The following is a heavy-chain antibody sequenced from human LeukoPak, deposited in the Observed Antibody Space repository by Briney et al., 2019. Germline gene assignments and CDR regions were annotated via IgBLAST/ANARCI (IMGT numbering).Heavy chain of an antibody. D-gene: IGHD3-9*01. CDR2: IYYHGST. CDR3: VRGANYDILTALDY. V-gene: IGHV4-31*03. CDR1: GGSLSSAGSY. J-gene: IGHJ4*02. Sequence: SETLSLTCTVSGGSLSSAGSYWNWVRQHPGKGLEWIGYIYYHGSTYYNPSLKSRITISVDTSKNQFSLKLDSVTAADTAVYYCVRGANYDILTALDYRGQGTLVTVSS.